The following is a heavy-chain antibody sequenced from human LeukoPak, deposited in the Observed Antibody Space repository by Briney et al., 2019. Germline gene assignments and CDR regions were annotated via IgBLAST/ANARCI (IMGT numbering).Heavy chain of an antibody. Sequence: ASVKVSCKASGYTFTGYYMHWVRQAPGQGLEWMGWINPNSGGTNYAQKFQGRVAMTRDTSIGTAYMELSRLRSDDTAVYYCASPTTVTSHDAFDIWGQGTMVTVSS. D-gene: IGHD4-17*01. V-gene: IGHV1-2*02. J-gene: IGHJ3*02. CDR2: INPNSGGT. CDR3: ASPTTVTSHDAFDI. CDR1: GYTFTGYY.